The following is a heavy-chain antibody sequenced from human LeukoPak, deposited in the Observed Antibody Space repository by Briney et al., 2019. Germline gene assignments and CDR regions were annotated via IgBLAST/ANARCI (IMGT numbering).Heavy chain of an antibody. CDR3: AKGPTYYYGSGSYYNPNWFDP. J-gene: IGHJ5*02. Sequence: GGSLRLSCAASGLTFSSYAMSWVRQAPGKGLEWVSAISGSGGSTYYADSVKGRFTISRDNSKNTLYLQMNSLRAEDTAVYYCAKGPTYYYGSGSYYNPNWFDPWGQGTLVTVSS. CDR1: GLTFSSYA. CDR2: ISGSGGST. V-gene: IGHV3-23*01. D-gene: IGHD3-10*01.